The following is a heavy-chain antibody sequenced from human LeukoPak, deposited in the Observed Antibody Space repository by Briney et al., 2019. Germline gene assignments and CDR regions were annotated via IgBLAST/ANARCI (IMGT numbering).Heavy chain of an antibody. J-gene: IGHJ6*02. D-gene: IGHD1-1*01. V-gene: IGHV4-59*01. CDR1: NGSISTYY. CDR3: ARMYDGYYYYGMDV. Sequence: PSETLSLTCTISNGSISTYYWSWIRQSPGKELEWIGYIYYSGSTNYNPSLKSRVIISVDTSKNQFSLNLSSVTAADTAVYYCARMYDGYYYYGMDVWGQGTTVTVSS. CDR2: IYYSGST.